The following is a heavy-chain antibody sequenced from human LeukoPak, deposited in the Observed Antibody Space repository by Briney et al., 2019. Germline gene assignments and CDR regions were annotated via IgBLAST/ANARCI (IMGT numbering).Heavy chain of an antibody. V-gene: IGHV4-61*01. Sequence: PSETLPLTCTVSGGSVSSGSYYWSWIRQPSGKGLEWIGYIYYSGSTNYNPSLKSRVTISVDTSKNQFSLKLSSVTAADTAVYYCARDSVYYYGSGSALAYSYYGMDVWGKGTTVTVSS. J-gene: IGHJ6*04. CDR1: GGSVSSGSYY. CDR3: ARDSVYYYGSGSALAYSYYGMDV. D-gene: IGHD3-10*01. CDR2: IYYSGST.